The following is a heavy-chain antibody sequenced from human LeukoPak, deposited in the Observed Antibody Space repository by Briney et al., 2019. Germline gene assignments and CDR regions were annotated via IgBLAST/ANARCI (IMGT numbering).Heavy chain of an antibody. Sequence: SETPSLTCALYGGSFSGYYWSWIRQPPGNGLEWIGEINHSGSHNYNPSLKSRVTISIDTSKNQFSLKLSPVSAADTAVYYCARDLSDYYGSGSYRPIDAFDIWGQGTMVTVSA. CDR1: GGSFSGYY. CDR3: ARDLSDYYGSGSYRPIDAFDI. D-gene: IGHD3-10*01. J-gene: IGHJ3*02. CDR2: INHSGSH. V-gene: IGHV4-34*01.